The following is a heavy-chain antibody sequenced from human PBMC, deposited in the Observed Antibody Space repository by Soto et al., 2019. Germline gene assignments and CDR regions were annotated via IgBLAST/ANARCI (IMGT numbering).Heavy chain of an antibody. J-gene: IGHJ3*02. Sequence: SETLSLTCAVSGYSISSGYYWGWIRQPPGKGLEWIGSIYHSGSTYYNPSLKSRVTISVDTSKNQFSLKLSSVTAADTAVYYCWGPAFGEQGDAFDIWGQGTMVTVSS. CDR2: IYHSGST. D-gene: IGHD3-10*01. V-gene: IGHV4-38-2*01. CDR3: WGPAFGEQGDAFDI. CDR1: GYSISSGYY.